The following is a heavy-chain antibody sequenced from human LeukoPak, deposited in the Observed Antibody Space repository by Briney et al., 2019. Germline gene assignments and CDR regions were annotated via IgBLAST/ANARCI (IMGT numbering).Heavy chain of an antibody. V-gene: IGHV3-7*01. CDR1: GFTSGASW. J-gene: IGHJ4*02. Sequence: AGTLRLSCAASGFTSGASWMSWVRQAPGKGLEWMANINQDGSAQYYVDSVKGRFTISRDNAKSSLSLQMNSLRAENTAVYYCARSARWGQGTLVTVSS. CDR2: INQDGSAQ. CDR3: ARSAR.